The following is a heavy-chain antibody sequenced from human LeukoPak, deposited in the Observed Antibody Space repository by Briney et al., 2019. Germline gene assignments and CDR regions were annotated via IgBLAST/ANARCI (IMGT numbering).Heavy chain of an antibody. J-gene: IGHJ4*02. CDR3: AKDRGIVGATGYFNY. CDR1: GFTFSDYY. CDR2: INSSGSTI. Sequence: PGGSLRLSCAASGFTFSDYYMSWIRQAPGKGLEWVSYINSSGSTIYYADSVKGRFTISRDNSKNTLYLQMNSLRVEDTAVYYCAKDRGIVGATGYFNYWGQGTLVTVSS. D-gene: IGHD1-26*01. V-gene: IGHV3-11*01.